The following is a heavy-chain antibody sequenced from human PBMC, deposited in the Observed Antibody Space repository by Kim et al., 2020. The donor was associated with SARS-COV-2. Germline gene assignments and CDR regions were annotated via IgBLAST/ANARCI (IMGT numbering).Heavy chain of an antibody. J-gene: IGHJ4*02. CDR3: AKDLYYYDSSGYYD. Sequence: AASVKGRFTISRDNSKNTLYLQMTSLRAEDTAVYCCAKDLYYYDSSGYYDWGQGTLVTVSS. D-gene: IGHD3-22*01. V-gene: IGHV3-23*01.